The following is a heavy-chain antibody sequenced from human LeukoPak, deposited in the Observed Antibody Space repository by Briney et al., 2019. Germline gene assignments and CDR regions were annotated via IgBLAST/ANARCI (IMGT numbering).Heavy chain of an antibody. J-gene: IGHJ1*01. D-gene: IGHD3-22*01. CDR3: ARDRDYYESTVTPYLHH. CDR2: ISYDGTNK. CDR1: GFTFTNYF. Sequence: GGSLRLSCAGTGFTFTNYFMDWVRQAPGKGLEWVAVISYDGTNKYYADSVKGRFTISRDNFKNTLYLQMNSLRAEDTAVYYCARDRDYYESTVTPYLHHWGQGTLVTVSS. V-gene: IGHV3-30-3*01.